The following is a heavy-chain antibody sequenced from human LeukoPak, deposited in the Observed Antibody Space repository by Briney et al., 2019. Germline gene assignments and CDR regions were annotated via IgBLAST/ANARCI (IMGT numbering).Heavy chain of an antibody. J-gene: IGHJ5*02. V-gene: IGHV1-8*02. Sequence: ASVKVSCKASRYTFTSYDINWVRQATGQGLEWMGWMNPNSGNTGYTQKFQGRVTMTRDTSISIAYMELSSLRSEDTAVYYCARGKKFVASDVYWFDPWGQGTLVTVSS. CDR2: MNPNSGNT. D-gene: IGHD2-21*01. CDR1: RYTFTSYD. CDR3: ARGKKFVASDVYWFDP.